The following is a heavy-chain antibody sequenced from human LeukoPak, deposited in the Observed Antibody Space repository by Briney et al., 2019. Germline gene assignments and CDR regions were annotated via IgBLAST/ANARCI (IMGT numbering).Heavy chain of an antibody. CDR2: MNPNSGNT. CDR3: ARAATMVRGVIRYYYYYGMDV. CDR1: GYTFTSYD. J-gene: IGHJ6*02. D-gene: IGHD3-10*01. V-gene: IGHV1-8*01. Sequence: GASVKVSCKASGYTFTSYDINWVRQATGQGLEWMGWMNPNSGNTGYAQKFQGRVTMTRNTSISTAYMELSSLGSEDTAVYYCARAATMVRGVIRYYYYYGMDVWGQGTTVTVSS.